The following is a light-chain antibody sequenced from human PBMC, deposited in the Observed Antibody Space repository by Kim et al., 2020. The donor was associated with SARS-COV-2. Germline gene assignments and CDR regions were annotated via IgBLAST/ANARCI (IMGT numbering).Light chain of an antibody. CDR3: NSRDSSGNHVV. Sequence: ALGQTVRITCQGASLRTYYASWYQQKPGQAPVLVIYLKDKRPSGIPDRISGSSSGNTASLTITGAQAEDEADYYCNSRDSSGNHVVFGGGTQLTVL. V-gene: IGLV3-19*01. CDR2: LKD. CDR1: SLRTYY. J-gene: IGLJ2*01.